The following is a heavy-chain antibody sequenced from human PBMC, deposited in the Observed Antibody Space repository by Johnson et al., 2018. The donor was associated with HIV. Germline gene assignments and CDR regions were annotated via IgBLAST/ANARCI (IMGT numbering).Heavy chain of an antibody. CDR2: ISSRSGITI. D-gene: IGHD6-13*01. CDR1: GFTFSDYY. J-gene: IGHJ3*01. CDR3: AKDQWSSSWTNDAFDF. Sequence: QVQLVESGGGLVQPGGSLRLSCAASGFTFSDYYMTWIRQAPGKGLEWVSYISSRSGITIYYADSVRGRFTISRENAKNSLSLQMNSLRAEGTAVYYCAKDQWSSSWTNDAFDFWGQGTMFTVSS. V-gene: IGHV3-11*04.